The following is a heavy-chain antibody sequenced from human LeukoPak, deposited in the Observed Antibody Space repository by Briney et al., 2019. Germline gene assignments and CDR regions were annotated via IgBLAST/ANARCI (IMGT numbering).Heavy chain of an antibody. CDR1: GYTFTSHA. J-gene: IGHJ4*02. CDR2: INAGNGNT. V-gene: IGHV1-3*01. CDR3: ARAPGRRGDYERIDY. Sequence: GASVKVSCKASGYTFTSHAMHWVRQAPGQRLEWMGWINAGNGNTKYSQKFQGRVTITRDTSASTAYMELSSLRSEDTAVYYCARAPGRRGDYERIDYWGQGTLVTVSS. D-gene: IGHD3-22*01.